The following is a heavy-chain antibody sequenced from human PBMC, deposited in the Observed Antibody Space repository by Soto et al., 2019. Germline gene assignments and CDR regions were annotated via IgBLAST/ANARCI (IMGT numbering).Heavy chain of an antibody. CDR3: AADPSYKYYYDSSGYTYWFDP. Sequence: GASVKVSCKASGFTFTSSAVQWVRQARGQRLEWIGWIVVGTGNTNYAQKFQERVTITRDVSTSTAYMELSSLRSEDTAVYYCAADPSYKYYYDSSGYTYWFDPWGQGTLVTVSS. V-gene: IGHV1-58*01. J-gene: IGHJ5*02. CDR1: GFTFTSSA. D-gene: IGHD3-22*01. CDR2: IVVGTGNT.